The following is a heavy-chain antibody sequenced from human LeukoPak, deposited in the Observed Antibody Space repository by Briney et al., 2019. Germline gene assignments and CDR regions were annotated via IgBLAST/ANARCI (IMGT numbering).Heavy chain of an antibody. V-gene: IGHV4-59*08. CDR1: GGSINSYY. CDR2: IHYSGST. J-gene: IGHJ4*02. D-gene: IGHD3-22*01. Sequence: PSETLSLTCTVSGGSINSYYWSWIRQPPGKGLGWIGYIHYSGSTNYNPSLKSGVTISVDTSKNQFSLKQSSVTAADTAVYYCARSSIRSSSYYYADYWGQGTLVTVSS. CDR3: ARSSIRSSSYYYADY.